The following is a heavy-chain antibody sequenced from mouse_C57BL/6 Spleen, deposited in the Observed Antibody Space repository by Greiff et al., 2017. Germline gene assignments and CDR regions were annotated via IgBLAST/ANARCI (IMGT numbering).Heavy chain of an antibody. Sequence: VQLQQSGAELVRPGASVKLSCKASGYTFTSYGISWVKQRPGQGLEWIGEIYPGNGDTYYNEKFQGKATLTAAKSSSTAYMQLRSLTSEDSAVYYCASEDGGSSEFGCWGQGTPVT. CDR3: ASEDGGSSEFGC. D-gene: IGHD1-1*01. CDR1: GYTFTSYG. CDR2: IYPGNGDT. J-gene: IGHJ3*01. V-gene: IGHV1-81*01.